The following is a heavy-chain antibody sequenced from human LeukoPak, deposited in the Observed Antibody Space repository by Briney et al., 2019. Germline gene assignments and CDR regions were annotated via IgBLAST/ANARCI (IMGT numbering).Heavy chain of an antibody. J-gene: IGHJ4*02. V-gene: IGHV3-48*02. CDR2: ISSSTRTI. CDR3: ARDYDDYGGYLDY. Sequence: PGGSLRLSCAASGFTFSTYHMNWVRQAPGKGLEWVSYISSSTRTIYYADSVKGRFTISRDNAQNSLYLQMNSLRDEDTAVYYCARDYDDYGGYLDYWGQGTLVTVSS. D-gene: IGHD4-17*01. CDR1: GFTFSTYH.